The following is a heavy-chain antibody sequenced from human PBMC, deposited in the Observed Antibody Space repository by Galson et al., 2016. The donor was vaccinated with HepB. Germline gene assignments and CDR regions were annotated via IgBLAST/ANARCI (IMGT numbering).Heavy chain of an antibody. CDR1: GFIFSDYY. CDR3: ARDREPETTMPIFDH. V-gene: IGHV3-11*01. J-gene: IGHJ4*02. CDR2: IAGSSSTI. Sequence: SLRLSCAASGFIFSDYYMSWIRQAPGKGLEWISYIAGSSSTIYQPDSVKGRVTVSRDNAKNSLFLQMDSLTADETGVYFCARDREPETTMPIFDHWVQGVRVTVSS. D-gene: IGHD4-17*01.